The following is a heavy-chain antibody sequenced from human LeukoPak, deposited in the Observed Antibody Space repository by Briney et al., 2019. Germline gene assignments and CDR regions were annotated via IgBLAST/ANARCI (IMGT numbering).Heavy chain of an antibody. D-gene: IGHD1-26*01. CDR2: VYHNGET. CDR3: GTRRSWELSDTAV. V-gene: IGHV4-38-2*02. Sequence: PSQTLSLTCTVSGSSITTNYYWAWIRQSPGTGLEWIGSVYHNGETYYNPSLKSRVIISVDTSKNALSLRLTSVTAADTAVYYCGTRRSWELSDTAVWGKGTTVIVSS. CDR1: GSSITTNYY. J-gene: IGHJ6*03.